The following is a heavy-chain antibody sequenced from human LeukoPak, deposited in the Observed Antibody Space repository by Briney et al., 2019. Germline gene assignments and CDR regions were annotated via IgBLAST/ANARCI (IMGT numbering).Heavy chain of an antibody. Sequence: SETLSLTCTVSGGAISSYYWSWIRQPAGKGLEWIGRVYTSGSTNYNPSLKSRVTMSVDTSKNQFSLKLSSVTAAHTAVYYCAREPLTGTTFYFDYWGQGTLITVSS. CDR3: AREPLTGTTFYFDY. D-gene: IGHD1-7*01. CDR1: GGAISSYY. V-gene: IGHV4-4*07. J-gene: IGHJ4*02. CDR2: VYTSGST.